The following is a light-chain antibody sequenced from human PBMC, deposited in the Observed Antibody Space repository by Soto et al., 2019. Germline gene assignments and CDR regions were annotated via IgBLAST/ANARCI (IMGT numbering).Light chain of an antibody. CDR2: GAS. J-gene: IGKJ5*01. CDR3: QGYGSSPIT. CDR1: QSVSSSY. Sequence: EVVLTQSPGTLSLSPVERATLSCRASQSVSSSYLAWYQQKPGQAPRLLIYGASSRATGIPDRFSGSGSGTDFTLTISRLEPEDFAVYFCQGYGSSPITFGQGTRLEVK. V-gene: IGKV3-20*01.